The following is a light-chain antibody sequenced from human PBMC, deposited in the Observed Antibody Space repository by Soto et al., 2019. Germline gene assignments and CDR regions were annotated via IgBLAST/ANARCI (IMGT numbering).Light chain of an antibody. V-gene: IGLV2-8*01. CDR3: SSYAGSNNLV. J-gene: IGLJ3*02. CDR2: EVS. CDR1: SSDVGGYNY. Sequence: QSALTQPPSASGSPGQSVTISCTGTSSDVGGYNYVSWYQQHPGKAPKLMIYEVSERPSGVPDRFPGSKSGNTASLTVSGLQAEDEADYYCSSYAGSNNLVFGGGTKLTVL.